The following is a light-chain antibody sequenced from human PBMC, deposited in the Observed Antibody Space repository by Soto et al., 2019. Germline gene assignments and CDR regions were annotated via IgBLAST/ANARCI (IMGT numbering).Light chain of an antibody. V-gene: IGKV1-39*01. Sequence: DIQMTQSPSSLSASVGDRVTITCRASQSISSYLNWYQQKPGKAPKPLIYAASSLQSGVPSRFSGSGSGTDFTLTISSLQPEDFATYYCPQSYSTPYTFGQGTKLDIK. CDR3: PQSYSTPYT. CDR2: AAS. CDR1: QSISSY. J-gene: IGKJ2*01.